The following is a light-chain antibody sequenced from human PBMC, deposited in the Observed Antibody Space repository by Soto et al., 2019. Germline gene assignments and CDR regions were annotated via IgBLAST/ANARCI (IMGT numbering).Light chain of an antibody. CDR2: GAS. Sequence: EIVLTQSPGTLSFSPGERATLSCRASQSIASSYLAWYQQKPGQAPRLLIYGASSRATGIPDRFSGSGSGTDFTLTISSLEPEDFAVYYCQQHADGPLTFGGGTKVEIK. V-gene: IGKV3-20*01. J-gene: IGKJ4*01. CDR1: QSIASSY. CDR3: QQHADGPLT.